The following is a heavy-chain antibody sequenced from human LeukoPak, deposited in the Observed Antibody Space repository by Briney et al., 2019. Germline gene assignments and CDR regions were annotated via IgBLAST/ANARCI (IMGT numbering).Heavy chain of an antibody. CDR3: ARDRGRYSGSYYY. CDR2: ISSSSSTI. J-gene: IGHJ4*02. Sequence: GGSLRLSCAASGFTFSSYSMNWVRKAPGRGLEWVSYISSSSSTIYYADSVKGRFTISRDNAKNSLYLQMNSLRAEDTAVYYCARDRGRYSGSYYYWGQGTLVTVSS. V-gene: IGHV3-48*01. D-gene: IGHD1-26*01. CDR1: GFTFSSYS.